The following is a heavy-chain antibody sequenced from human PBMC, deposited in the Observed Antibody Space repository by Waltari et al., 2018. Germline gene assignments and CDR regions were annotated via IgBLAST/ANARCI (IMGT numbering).Heavy chain of an antibody. V-gene: IGHV4-39*07. CDR2: IYYSGST. CDR3: ARAAPMRLRLFNPAHSYYFDY. CDR1: GGSISSSSYY. J-gene: IGHJ4*02. Sequence: QLQLQESGPGLVKPSETLSLTCTVSGGSISSSSYYWGWIRQPPGKGLEWIGSIYYSGSTYSNPSLKSRVTISVDTSKNQFSLKLSSVTAADTAVYYCARAAPMRLRLFNPAHSYYFDYWGQGTLVTVSS. D-gene: IGHD4-17*01.